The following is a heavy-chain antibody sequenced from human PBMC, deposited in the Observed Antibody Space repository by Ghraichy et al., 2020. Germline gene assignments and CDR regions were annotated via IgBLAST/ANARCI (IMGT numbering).Heavy chain of an antibody. V-gene: IGHV3-7*01. CDR1: TFTYSTHS. J-gene: IGHJ4*02. Sequence: GGSLRLSCEASTFTYSTHSMSWVRQAPGKGLEWVANINEDGTEKHYVDSVRGRFTISRDNAKNSLFLQMDSLRAEDTAVYYCARTGMSILMVYGGTFYFDYWGQGALVTVS. D-gene: IGHD2-8*01. CDR2: INEDGTEK. CDR3: ARTGMSILMVYGGTFYFDY.